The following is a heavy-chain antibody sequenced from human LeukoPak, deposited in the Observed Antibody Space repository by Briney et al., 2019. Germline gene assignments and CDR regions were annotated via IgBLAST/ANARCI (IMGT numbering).Heavy chain of an antibody. CDR1: GGSINKYY. J-gene: IGHJ4*02. D-gene: IGHD6-19*01. V-gene: IGHV4-59*08. CDR2: IYYTGST. CDR3: ARRTSGWSHFDY. Sequence: SETLSLTCTVSGGSINKYYWSWIRQSPGKGLEWIGYIYYTGSTNYNPSLKSRVTISVDTSNNHFSLKLSSVTAADTAVYYCARRTSGWSHFDYWGQGTLVTVSS.